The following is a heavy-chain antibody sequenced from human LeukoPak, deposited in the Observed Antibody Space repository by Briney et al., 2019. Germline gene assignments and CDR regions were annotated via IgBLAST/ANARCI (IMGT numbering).Heavy chain of an antibody. V-gene: IGHV3-23*01. D-gene: IGHD2-15*01. Sequence: PGGSLRLSCAASGFTFSSYAMSWARQAPGKGLEWVSAISGSGGSTYYADSVKGRFTISRDNSKNTLYLQMNSLRAEDTAVYYCAKVGCSGGSCYYYYGMDVWGKGTTVTVSS. CDR2: ISGSGGST. CDR3: AKVGCSGGSCYYYYGMDV. CDR1: GFTFSSYA. J-gene: IGHJ6*04.